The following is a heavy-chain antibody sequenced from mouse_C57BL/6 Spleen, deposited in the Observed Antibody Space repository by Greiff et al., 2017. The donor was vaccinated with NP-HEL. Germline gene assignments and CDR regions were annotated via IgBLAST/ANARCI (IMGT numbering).Heavy chain of an antibody. CDR3: ARDYGRGWYFDV. V-gene: IGHV5-17*01. CDR2: ISSGSSTI. D-gene: IGHD1-1*01. J-gene: IGHJ1*03. CDR1: GFTFSDYG. Sequence: EVKLVESGGGLVKPGGSLELSCAASGFTFSDYGMHWVRQAPEKGLEWVAYISSGSSTIYYADTVKGRFTISRDNAKNTLFLQMTSLRSEDTAMYYCARDYGRGWYFDVWGTGTTVTVSS.